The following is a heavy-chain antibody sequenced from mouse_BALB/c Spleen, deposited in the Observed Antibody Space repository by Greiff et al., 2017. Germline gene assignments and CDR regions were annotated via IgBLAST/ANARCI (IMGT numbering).Heavy chain of an antibody. Sequence: EVQGVESGGGLVKPGGSLKLSCAASGFAFSSYDMSWVRQTPEKRLEWVAYISSGGGSTYYPDTVKGRFTISRDNAKNTLYLQMSSLKSEDTAMYYCARHGGTLYYYAMDYWGQGTSVTVSS. CDR3: ARHGGTLYYYAMDY. CDR1: GFAFSSYD. J-gene: IGHJ4*01. CDR2: ISSGGGST. D-gene: IGHD3-3*01. V-gene: IGHV5-12-1*01.